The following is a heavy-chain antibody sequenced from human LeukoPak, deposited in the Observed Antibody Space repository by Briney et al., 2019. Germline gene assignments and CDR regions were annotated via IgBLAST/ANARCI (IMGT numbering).Heavy chain of an antibody. CDR1: GYTFTSYY. Sequence: ASVKVSFKASGYTFTSYYMHWVRQAPGQGLEWMGIINPSGGSTSYTQNFQGRVTLTRDTSTSTVYMELSSLRSEDTAVYYCARGVAVAGPTIDYWGQGTLVTVSS. V-gene: IGHV1-46*01. CDR2: INPSGGST. J-gene: IGHJ4*02. D-gene: IGHD6-19*01. CDR3: ARGVAVAGPTIDY.